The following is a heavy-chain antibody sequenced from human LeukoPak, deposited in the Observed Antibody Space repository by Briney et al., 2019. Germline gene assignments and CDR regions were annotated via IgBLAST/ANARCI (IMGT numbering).Heavy chain of an antibody. Sequence: ASVKVSCKASGYTFTGYYMHWVRQAPGQGLDWMGWINPNSGGTNHAQTFQGRVTMTRGTSISTAYKELSRLRSDDTAVYYCARVMKAAAGDFDYWGQGTLVTVSS. CDR2: INPNSGGT. V-gene: IGHV1-2*02. CDR3: ARVMKAAAGDFDY. CDR1: GYTFTGYY. J-gene: IGHJ4*02. D-gene: IGHD6-13*01.